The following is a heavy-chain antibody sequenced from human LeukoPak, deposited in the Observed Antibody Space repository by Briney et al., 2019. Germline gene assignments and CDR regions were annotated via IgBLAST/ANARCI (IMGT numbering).Heavy chain of an antibody. Sequence: PGGSLRLSCAASGFTFSSYSMNWVRQAPGKGLEWVSPISSSSSYIYYADSVKGRLTISRDNAKNSLYLQMNSLRAEDTAVYYCARNKKGDRYTYGHDYWGQGTLVTVSS. CDR2: ISSSSSYI. D-gene: IGHD5-18*01. J-gene: IGHJ4*02. V-gene: IGHV3-21*01. CDR3: ARNKKGDRYTYGHDY. CDR1: GFTFSSYS.